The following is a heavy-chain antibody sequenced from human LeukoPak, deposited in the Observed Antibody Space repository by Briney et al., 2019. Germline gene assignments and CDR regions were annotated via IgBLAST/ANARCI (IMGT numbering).Heavy chain of an antibody. Sequence: SGPTLVSPTQTLTLTCTFSGFSLSTSGMCVSWIRQPPGKGLEWIGEINHSGSTNYNPSLKSRVTISVDTSKNQFSLKLSSVTAADTAVYYCARVKEMATILFDYWGQGTLVTVSS. CDR3: ARVKEMATILFDY. D-gene: IGHD5-24*01. V-gene: IGHV4-39*07. CDR2: INHSGST. CDR1: GFSLSTSGM. J-gene: IGHJ4*02.